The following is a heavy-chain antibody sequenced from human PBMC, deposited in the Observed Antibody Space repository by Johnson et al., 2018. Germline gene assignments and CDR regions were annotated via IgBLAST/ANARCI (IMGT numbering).Heavy chain of an antibody. D-gene: IGHD6-25*01. V-gene: IGHV1-8*01. Sequence: QVQLVQSGAEVKEPGASVTVSCEASGYTFTSSDICWVRQATGQGLEWMGCLNPNGGNTGYAQKFQGRVSMTRNTSIRTAYMELSSLRSEDTGVYYCAKRAAPSGGTLDVWGKGTTVTVSS. J-gene: IGHJ6*04. CDR3: AKRAAPSGGTLDV. CDR1: GYTFTSSD. CDR2: LNPNGGNT.